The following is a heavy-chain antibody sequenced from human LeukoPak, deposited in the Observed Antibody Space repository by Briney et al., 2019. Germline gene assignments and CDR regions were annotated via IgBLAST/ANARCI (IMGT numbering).Heavy chain of an antibody. D-gene: IGHD6-13*01. V-gene: IGHV4-39*07. CDR2: IYYSGST. CDR1: AGSISSSSYY. J-gene: IGHJ5*02. CDR3: ARVLQQLVLGTNWFDP. Sequence: PSETLSLTCTVSAGSISSSSYYWGWIRQPPGKGLEWIGSIYYSGSTYYNPSLKSRVTISVDTSKNQFSLKLSSVTAADTAVYYCARVLQQLVLGTNWFDPWGQGTLVTVSS.